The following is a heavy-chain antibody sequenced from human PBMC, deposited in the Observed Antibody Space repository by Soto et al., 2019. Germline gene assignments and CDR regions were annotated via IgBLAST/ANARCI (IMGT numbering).Heavy chain of an antibody. D-gene: IGHD6-19*01. CDR1: GFTFSSYA. J-gene: IGHJ4*02. Sequence: GGPLRLSCAASGFTFSSYAMSWVRQAPGKGLEWVSAISGSGGSTYYADSVKGRFTISRDNSKNTLYLQMNSLRAEDTAVYYCAKVPSSGWLHPKFDYWGQGTLVTVSS. CDR3: AKVPSSGWLHPKFDY. V-gene: IGHV3-23*01. CDR2: ISGSGGST.